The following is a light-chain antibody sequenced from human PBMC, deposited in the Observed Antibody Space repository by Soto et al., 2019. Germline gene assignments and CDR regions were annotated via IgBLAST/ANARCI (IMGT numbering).Light chain of an antibody. CDR3: QQYNNWPRT. CDR1: QNVSSN. J-gene: IGKJ1*01. Sequence: EIVMTQSPATLSVSPGERATLSYRASQNVSSNLARYQQKPGQAPRLLIYGASTRATGIPARFSGSRSGTEFTLTISSLQSEDFAVYYCQQYNNWPRTFGQGTKVEIK. V-gene: IGKV3-15*01. CDR2: GAS.